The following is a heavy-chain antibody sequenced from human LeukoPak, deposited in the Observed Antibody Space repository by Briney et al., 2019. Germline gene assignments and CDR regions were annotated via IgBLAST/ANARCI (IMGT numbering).Heavy chain of an antibody. CDR3: ARDYNPCYYGSGSYSPIDY. CDR1: GFTFSDYG. V-gene: IGHV3-33*01. Sequence: GGSLRLSCAASGFTFSDYGMHWVRQAPGKGLEWVAVIWYDGSNKDYAESVKGRFTISRDNSKNTLYLQMNSLRAEDTAVYYCARDYNPCYYGSGSYSPIDYWGQGTLVTVSS. D-gene: IGHD3-10*01. J-gene: IGHJ4*02. CDR2: IWYDGSNK.